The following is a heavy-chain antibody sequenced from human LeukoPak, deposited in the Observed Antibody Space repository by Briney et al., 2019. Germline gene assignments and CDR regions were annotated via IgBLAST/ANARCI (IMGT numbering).Heavy chain of an antibody. V-gene: IGHV3-9*01. J-gene: IGHJ3*02. Sequence: GGSLRLSCAASGFTFDDYAMHWVRQAPGRGLEWVSGISWNSGSIGYADSVKGRFTISRDNAKNSLYLQMNSLRAEDTALYYCAKDTSLYCGGDCYPDAFDIWGQGTMVTVSS. CDR3: AKDTSLYCGGDCYPDAFDI. D-gene: IGHD2-21*02. CDR2: ISWNSGSI. CDR1: GFTFDDYA.